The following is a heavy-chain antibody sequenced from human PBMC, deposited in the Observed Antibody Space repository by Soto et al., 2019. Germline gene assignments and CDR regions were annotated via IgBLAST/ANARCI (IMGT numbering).Heavy chain of an antibody. CDR2: ISSDGSNK. Sequence: QVQLVESGGGVVQPGRSLRLSCAASGFTFRRYGMHWVRQAPGKGLEWAAVISSDGSNKYYADSVNGRFTISRDNSKNTLYLQMDSLRSEDTAVYFCAKAGGIHLTPFDPWGQGTLVTVSS. V-gene: IGHV3-30*18. CDR3: AKAGGIHLTPFDP. D-gene: IGHD6-13*01. J-gene: IGHJ5*02. CDR1: GFTFRRYG.